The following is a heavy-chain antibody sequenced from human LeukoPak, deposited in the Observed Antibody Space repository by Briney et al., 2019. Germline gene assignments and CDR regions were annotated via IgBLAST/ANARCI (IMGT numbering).Heavy chain of an antibody. D-gene: IGHD1-1*01. Sequence: SETLSLTCTVSGGSISSHYWSWIRQPPGKGLEWIGYIYYSGSTNYNPSLKSRVTISVDSSKRQFSLKLSSVTAADTAVYYCARGSLTGTTPFDYWGQGTLVTVSS. CDR3: ARGSLTGTTPFDY. CDR1: GGSISSHY. J-gene: IGHJ4*02. V-gene: IGHV4-59*11. CDR2: IYYSGST.